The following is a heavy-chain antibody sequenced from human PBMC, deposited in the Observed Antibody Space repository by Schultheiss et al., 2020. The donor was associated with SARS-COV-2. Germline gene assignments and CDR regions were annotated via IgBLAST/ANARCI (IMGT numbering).Heavy chain of an antibody. Sequence: GSLRLSCTASGFIFSHYAMHWVRQAPGKGLEWVSVIWYDGSNKYYADSVKGRFTISRDNSKNILYLQMTNLGAEDTAVYYCARDYYGSGTPPEFDYWGQGTLVTVSS. CDR3: ARDYYGSGTPPEFDY. CDR1: GFIFSHYA. J-gene: IGHJ4*02. D-gene: IGHD3-10*01. CDR2: IWYDGSNK. V-gene: IGHV3-33*01.